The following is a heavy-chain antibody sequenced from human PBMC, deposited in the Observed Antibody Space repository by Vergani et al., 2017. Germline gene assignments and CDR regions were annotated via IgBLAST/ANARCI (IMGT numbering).Heavy chain of an antibody. J-gene: IGHJ3*02. D-gene: IGHD2-21*01. CDR1: GGSPDIHSQT. CDR3: VRVLHTSYILGAFDI. CDR2: IDVKGNS. V-gene: IGHV4-61*02. Sequence: QAQLQESAPRLVRPSQPLSLTCSFSGGSPDIHSQTWGWIRQPAGEGLEWIGLIDVKGNSNFSPSLESRVTMSADASRGRFSLNLRSVTTSDTAVYYCVRVLHTSYILGAFDIWGQGIKVTVSS.